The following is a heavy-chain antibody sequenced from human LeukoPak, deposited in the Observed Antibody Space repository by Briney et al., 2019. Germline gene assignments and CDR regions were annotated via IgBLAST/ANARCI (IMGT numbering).Heavy chain of an antibody. CDR3: ARENIVLMVYAIGAFDI. V-gene: IGHV3-73*01. CDR2: IRSKANSYAT. CDR1: GFTFSGSA. Sequence: GGSLRLSCAASGFTFSGSAMHWVRQASGKGLEWVGRIRSKANSYATAYAASVKGGFTISRDDSKNTAYLKMNSLRAEDTAVYYCARENIVLMVYAIGAFDIWGQGTMVTVSS. J-gene: IGHJ3*02. D-gene: IGHD2-8*01.